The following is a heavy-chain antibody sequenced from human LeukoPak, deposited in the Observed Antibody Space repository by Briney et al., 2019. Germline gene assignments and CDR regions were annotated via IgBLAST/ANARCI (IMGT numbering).Heavy chain of an antibody. CDR2: ISSSGTYT. CDR3: ARDGSSGWTLFDY. D-gene: IGHD6-19*01. CDR1: GFPFSDYY. V-gene: IGHV3-11*06. J-gene: IGHJ4*02. Sequence: PGGSLRLSCAASGFPFSDYYMSWIRQAPGKGLEWISYISSSGTYTNYEDSVRGRFTISRDNTKNSLFLQMDSLRADDTAVYYCARDGSSGWTLFDYWGQGTLVTVSS.